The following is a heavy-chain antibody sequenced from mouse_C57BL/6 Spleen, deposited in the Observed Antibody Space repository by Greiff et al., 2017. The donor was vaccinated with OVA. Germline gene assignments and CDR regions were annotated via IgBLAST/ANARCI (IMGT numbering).Heavy chain of an antibody. CDR2: SRNKANDYTT. V-gene: IGHV7-1*01. CDR3: ARDSSGYAMDY. Sequence: DVKLVESGGGLVQSGRSLRLSCATSGFTFSDFYMEWVRQAPGKGLEWIAASRNKANDYTTEYSASVKGRFIVSRDTSQSILYLQMNALRAEDTAIYYCARDSSGYAMDYWGQGTSVTVSS. J-gene: IGHJ4*01. CDR1: GFTFSDFY. D-gene: IGHD3-2*02.